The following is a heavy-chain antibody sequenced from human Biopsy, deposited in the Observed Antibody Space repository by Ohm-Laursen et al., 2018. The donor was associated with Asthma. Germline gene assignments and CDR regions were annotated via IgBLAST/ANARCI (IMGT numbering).Heavy chain of an antibody. CDR1: GYTFNSAG. CDR2: ISVYNGNT. Sequence: SENASCKTSGYTFNSAGITWVRQAPGEGLGWMGWISVYNGNTRVAQKLQDRVTMITDTSTSTAYMELRSLRCDDTAVYFCARAVDYSHYYGIDVWGQGTTVTVS. D-gene: IGHD3-10*01. V-gene: IGHV1-18*01. CDR3: ARAVDYSHYYGIDV. J-gene: IGHJ6*02.